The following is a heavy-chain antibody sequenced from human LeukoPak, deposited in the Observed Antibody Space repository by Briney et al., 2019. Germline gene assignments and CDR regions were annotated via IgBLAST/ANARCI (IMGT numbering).Heavy chain of an antibody. D-gene: IGHD3-3*01. CDR2: IYYSGST. V-gene: IGHV4-39*01. CDR3: ARLVGTILGVVTHQYYYYYMDV. CDR1: GGSISSSSYY. J-gene: IGHJ6*03. Sequence: SETLSLTCTVSGGSISSSSYYWGWIRQPPGKGLEWIGSIYYSGSTYYNPSLKSRVTISVDTSKNQFSLKLSSVTAADTAVYYCARLVGTILGVVTHQYYYYYMDVWGKGTTVTVSS.